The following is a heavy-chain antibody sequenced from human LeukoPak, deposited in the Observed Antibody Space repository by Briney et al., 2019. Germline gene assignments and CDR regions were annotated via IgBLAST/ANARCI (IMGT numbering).Heavy chain of an antibody. D-gene: IGHD6-19*01. J-gene: IGHJ4*02. CDR1: GVSINSYY. CDR3: ARHVAGIDIFDY. Sequence: PSETLSLTCTVSGVSINSYYWSWIRQPPGKGLEWIAYILYSGSTKYNPSLKSRVTISVDTSKNQFSLKLSSVTAADTAVYYCARHVAGIDIFDYWGQGALVTVSS. CDR2: ILYSGST. V-gene: IGHV4-59*08.